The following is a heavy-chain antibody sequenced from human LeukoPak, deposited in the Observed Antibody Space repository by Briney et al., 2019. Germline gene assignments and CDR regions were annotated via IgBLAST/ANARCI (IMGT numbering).Heavy chain of an antibody. CDR2: ISGSGGST. V-gene: IGHV3-23*01. J-gene: IGHJ4*02. CDR1: GFTFSSYA. Sequence: GGSLRLSCAASGFTFSSYAMSWVRQAPGKGLEWVSAISGSGGSTYYADSVKGRFTISRDNSKNTLYLQMNSLRAKDTAVYYCAKDWRYYYDSSGYYGLGSYFDYWGQGTLVTVSS. D-gene: IGHD3-22*01. CDR3: AKDWRYYYDSSGYYGLGSYFDY.